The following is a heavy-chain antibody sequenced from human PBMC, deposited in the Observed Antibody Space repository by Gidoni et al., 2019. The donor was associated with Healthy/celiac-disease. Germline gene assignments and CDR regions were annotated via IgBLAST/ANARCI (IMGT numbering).Heavy chain of an antibody. V-gene: IGHV4-39*07. J-gene: IGHJ3*02. CDR2: IYYSGST. D-gene: IGHD2-8*01. Sequence: QLQLQESGPGLVKPSETLSLTCTVSGGSISSSSYYWGWIRQPPGKGLEWIGSIYYSGSTYYNPSLKSRVTISVDTSKNQFSLKLSSVTAADTAVYYCARDGPGGDIVLMVYAQNSGAFDIWGQGTMVTVSS. CDR1: GGSISSSSYY. CDR3: ARDGPGGDIVLMVYAQNSGAFDI.